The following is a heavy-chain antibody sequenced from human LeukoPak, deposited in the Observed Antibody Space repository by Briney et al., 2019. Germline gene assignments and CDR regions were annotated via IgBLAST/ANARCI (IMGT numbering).Heavy chain of an antibody. CDR3: ARSEGYAFDP. Sequence: SQTLSLTCTVFGGSFSSGDYYWSWLRQPPGKGLEWIGYIYYSGSTFYNPSPKSRVTISLDTSKSQFSLKLSSVSAADTAVYYCARSEGYAFDPWGQGTLVTVSS. CDR2: IYYSGST. D-gene: IGHD2-15*01. CDR1: GGSFSSGDYY. V-gene: IGHV4-30-4*01. J-gene: IGHJ5*02.